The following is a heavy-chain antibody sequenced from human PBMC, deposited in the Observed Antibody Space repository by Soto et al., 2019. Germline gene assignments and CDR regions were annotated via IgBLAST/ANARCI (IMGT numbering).Heavy chain of an antibody. D-gene: IGHD4-17*01. V-gene: IGHV4-4*02. CDR2: IYHSGST. Sequence: QVQLQESGPGLVKPSGTLSLTCAVSGGSISSSNWWSWVRQPPGKGLEWIGEIYHSGSTNYNPSLTRRVTISVDKSTNQFSLKLSSVTAADTAVYYCARLTPAVTNSYYGMDVWGQGTTVTVSS. CDR3: ARLTPAVTNSYYGMDV. J-gene: IGHJ6*02. CDR1: GGSISSSNW.